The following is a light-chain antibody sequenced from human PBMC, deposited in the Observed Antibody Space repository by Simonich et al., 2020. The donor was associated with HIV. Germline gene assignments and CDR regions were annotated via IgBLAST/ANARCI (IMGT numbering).Light chain of an antibody. CDR3: AAWDDSLSGRV. CDR2: RKK. CDR1: SSKLGSNY. V-gene: IGLV1-47*01. Sequence: QSVLTQPPSASGTPGQRVTISCSGSSSKLGSNYVYWYQQLPGTAPKLLIYRKKQRPAGVPDRVSGSKSGTSAALAIIGLRSGDEADYYCAAWDDSLSGRVFGGGTKLTVL. J-gene: IGLJ3*02.